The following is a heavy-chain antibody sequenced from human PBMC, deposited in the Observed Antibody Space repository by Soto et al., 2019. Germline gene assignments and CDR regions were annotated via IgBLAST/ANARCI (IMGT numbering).Heavy chain of an antibody. D-gene: IGHD1-26*01. CDR1: GGSIRNGDYY. V-gene: IGHV4-30-4*01. Sequence: QVQLQEWGPGLVKPSQTLSLTCTVSGGSIRNGDYYWGWIRQPPGKGLEWIGYVYYSGTTYSHPSLKSRVNISVDTSENEFSLRLSSVTAADTAVYYCVTVNLVGAAYYFDYWGPGTLVTVSS. CDR2: VYYSGTT. CDR3: VTVNLVGAAYYFDY. J-gene: IGHJ4*02.